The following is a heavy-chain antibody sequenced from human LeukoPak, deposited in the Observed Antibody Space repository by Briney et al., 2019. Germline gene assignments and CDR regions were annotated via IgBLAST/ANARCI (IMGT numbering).Heavy chain of an antibody. D-gene: IGHD3-10*01. CDR2: INPYNGNT. V-gene: IGHV1-18*01. Sequence: ASVKVSCKASGYTFTSYGISWVRQAPGQGLEWMGWINPYNGNTNYAQKLQGRVTMTTDTSTSTAYMELSRLRSDDTAVYYCARDSAPRAGSYYYYYYGMDVWGQGTTVTVSS. J-gene: IGHJ6*02. CDR1: GYTFTSYG. CDR3: ARDSAPRAGSYYYYYYGMDV.